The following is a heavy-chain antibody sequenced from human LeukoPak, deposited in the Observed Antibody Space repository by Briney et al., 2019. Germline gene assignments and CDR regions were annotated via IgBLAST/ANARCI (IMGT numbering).Heavy chain of an antibody. Sequence: GGSLRLSCADSGFTFSSYEMNWVRQAPGKGLEWISYISSSGSTIYYADSVKGRLTTSRDNAKNSLYLQLNSLRAEDTAVYYCARGDGGYYYGVDVWGKGTTVTVSS. CDR1: GFTFSSYE. CDR2: ISSSGSTI. D-gene: IGHD2-21*01. CDR3: ARGDGGYYYGVDV. J-gene: IGHJ6*04. V-gene: IGHV3-48*03.